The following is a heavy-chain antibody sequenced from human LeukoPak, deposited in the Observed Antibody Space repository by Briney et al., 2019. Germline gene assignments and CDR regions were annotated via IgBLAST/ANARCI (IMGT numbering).Heavy chain of an antibody. V-gene: IGHV3-21*06. Sequence: EASVKVSCKVSGYTLTELSMHWVRQAPGKALEWVSSINSGNNYIYYADSVKGRFTISRDNAKNSLFLQMNSLRADDTAVYSCARVLLGMSAFDLWGQGTMVSVSS. CDR1: GYTLTELS. J-gene: IGHJ3*01. D-gene: IGHD3-9*01. CDR3: ARVLLGMSAFDL. CDR2: INSGNNYI.